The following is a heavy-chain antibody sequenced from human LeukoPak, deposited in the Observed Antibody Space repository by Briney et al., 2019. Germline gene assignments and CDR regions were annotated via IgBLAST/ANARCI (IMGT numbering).Heavy chain of an antibody. D-gene: IGHD6-6*01. Sequence: PSETLSLTCTVSGGSISSYYWSWIRQPPGKGLEWIGYIYYSGSTNYNPSLKSRVTISVDTSKNQFSLKLSSVIAADTAVYYCARDYAAARRAFDIWGQGTMVTVSS. J-gene: IGHJ3*02. CDR3: ARDYAAARRAFDI. CDR1: GGSISSYY. CDR2: IYYSGST. V-gene: IGHV4-59*12.